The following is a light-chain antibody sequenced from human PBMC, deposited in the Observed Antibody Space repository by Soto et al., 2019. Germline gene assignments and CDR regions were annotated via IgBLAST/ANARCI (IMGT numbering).Light chain of an antibody. CDR1: SGSVSTSYY. J-gene: IGLJ2*01. Sequence: QTVVTQEPSFSVSPGGTVTLTCGLSSGSVSTSYYPSWYQQTPGQAPRTLIYSTNTRSSGVPDRFSVSILGNKAALTITGAQAEDASDYDCGLYMGSGIVVFGGGTKLTVL. V-gene: IGLV8-61*01. CDR3: GLYMGSGIVV. CDR2: STN.